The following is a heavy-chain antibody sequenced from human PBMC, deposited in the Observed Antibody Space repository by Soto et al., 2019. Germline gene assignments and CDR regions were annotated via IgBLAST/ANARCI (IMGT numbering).Heavy chain of an antibody. CDR2: IYPGDSDT. D-gene: IGHD5-18*01. V-gene: IGHV5-51*01. J-gene: IGHJ3*02. CDR3: AGKQSYMDTINNDAFDI. Sequence: GESLKISCKGSGYSFNMYWIAWVRQMPGQGLEWTGIIYPGDSDTAYSSSFQGQATISADKTISTVYLQLSSLKASDTAMYYCAGKQSYMDTINNDAFDIWGQGTMVTVSS. CDR1: GYSFNMYW.